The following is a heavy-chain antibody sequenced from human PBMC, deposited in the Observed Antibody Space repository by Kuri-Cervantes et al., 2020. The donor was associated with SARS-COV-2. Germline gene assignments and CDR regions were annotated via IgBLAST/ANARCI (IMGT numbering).Heavy chain of an antibody. D-gene: IGHD6-6*01. CDR3: AKVDSSSSYYYYYGMDV. CDR2: IDGSSGDT. CDR1: GFTFSSYA. J-gene: IGHJ6*02. V-gene: IGHV3-23*01. Sequence: GESLKISCAASGFTFSSYAMSWVRQAPGKGLEWVSAIDGSSGDTYYADSVKSRCTISRDNSKNTLYLQMNSLRAEDTAVYYCAKVDSSSSYYYYYGMDVWGQGTTVTVSS.